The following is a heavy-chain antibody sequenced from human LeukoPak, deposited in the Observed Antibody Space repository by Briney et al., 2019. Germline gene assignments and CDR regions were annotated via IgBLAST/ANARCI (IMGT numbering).Heavy chain of an antibody. CDR2: TYYRCKWYS. CDR1: GDSVSSNSAA. D-gene: IGHD1-26*01. Sequence: SQTLSLTCAISGDSVSSNSAAWNWIRQSPSRGLEWLGRTYYRCKWYSDYAVSGKSRITIHPDTTKNQFSLQLNSVTPEDTAVYYCARAAGEWELLDYWGQGTLVTVSS. J-gene: IGHJ4*02. V-gene: IGHV6-1*01. CDR3: ARAAGEWELLDY.